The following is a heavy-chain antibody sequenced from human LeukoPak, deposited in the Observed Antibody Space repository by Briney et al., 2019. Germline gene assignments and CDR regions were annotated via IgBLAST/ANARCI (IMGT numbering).Heavy chain of an antibody. Sequence: SQTLSLTCTVSGGSISSGSYYWSWIRQPAGQGLEYIGRMYTSGTTNYNPSLKSRVTMSIDTSKNQFSLKLSSITAADTAVYYCARDAMYYYGSRTYFFFEYWGQGTLVAVSS. CDR1: GGSISSGSYY. CDR2: MYTSGTT. J-gene: IGHJ4*02. CDR3: ARDAMYYYGSRTYFFFEY. D-gene: IGHD3-10*01. V-gene: IGHV4-61*02.